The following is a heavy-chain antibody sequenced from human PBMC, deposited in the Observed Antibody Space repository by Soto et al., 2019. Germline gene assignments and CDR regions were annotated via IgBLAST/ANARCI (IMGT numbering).Heavy chain of an antibody. V-gene: IGHV3-48*03. CDR2: ISSSGTTI. J-gene: IGHJ3*01. CDR3: ATRWGGGGAFDF. D-gene: IGHD3-16*01. CDR1: GFTFSTYE. Sequence: EVQLVESGGGLVQPGGSLRLSCAASGFTFSTYEMNWVRQAPGKGLEWVSYISSSGTTIYYADSVKGRFTISRDNAKNSLFRKRNSVRAEDTAVYYCATRWGGGGAFDFWGQGTMVTVSS.